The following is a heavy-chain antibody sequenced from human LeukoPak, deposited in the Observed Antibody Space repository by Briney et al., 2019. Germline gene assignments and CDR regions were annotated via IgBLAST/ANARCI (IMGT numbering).Heavy chain of an antibody. Sequence: GGSLRLSCAASGFTFSSYSMNWVRQAPGKGLEWVSSISSSSSYIYYADSVKGRFTISRDNAKNSLYLQMNSLRAEDTAVYYCASFSQPGPGFDPWGQGTLVTVSS. D-gene: IGHD2/OR15-2a*01. J-gene: IGHJ5*02. V-gene: IGHV3-21*01. CDR3: ASFSQPGPGFDP. CDR1: GFTFSSYS. CDR2: ISSSSSYI.